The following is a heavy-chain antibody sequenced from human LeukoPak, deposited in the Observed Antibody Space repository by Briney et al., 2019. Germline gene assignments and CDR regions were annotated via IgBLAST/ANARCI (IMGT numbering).Heavy chain of an antibody. CDR3: ARAAYYYGSGSFVPVYYYYYMDV. D-gene: IGHD3-10*01. CDR2: IIPIVGTA. Sequence: GASVKVSCKASGGTFSSYAISWVRQAPGQGLEWMGGIIPIVGTANYAQKFQGRVTITADKSTSTAYMELSSLRSEDTAVYYCARAAYYYGSGSFVPVYYYYYMDVWGKGTTVTVSS. CDR1: GGTFSSYA. J-gene: IGHJ6*03. V-gene: IGHV1-69*06.